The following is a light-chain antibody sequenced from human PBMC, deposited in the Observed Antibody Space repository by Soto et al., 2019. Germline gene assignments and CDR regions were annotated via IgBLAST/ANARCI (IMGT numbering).Light chain of an antibody. J-gene: IGKJ1*01. CDR2: GAS. Sequence: EIVLTQSPDTLSLSPGERVTLSCRASQSVTNNYLAWYQKKPGQGPRLLIHGASSRAADTPDRFSGSGSGTDFTLTISRLEPDDFALYYCHQYGATPGTFGQGTKLDIK. V-gene: IGKV3-20*01. CDR1: QSVTNNY. CDR3: HQYGATPGT.